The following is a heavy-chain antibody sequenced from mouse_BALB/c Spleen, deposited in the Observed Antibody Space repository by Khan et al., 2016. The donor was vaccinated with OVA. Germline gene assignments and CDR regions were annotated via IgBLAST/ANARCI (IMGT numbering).Heavy chain of an antibody. CDR3: ARRNYYGTRNFDV. Sequence: QVQLQQPGAELVKPGTSVKLSCKASGYNFTSYWINWVKLRPGQGLEWIGDIYPGSGSTNYNEKFKSKAALTVDTSSSTAYMQLNSLASEDSALYSCARRNYYGTRNFDVWGAGTTVTVSS. J-gene: IGHJ1*01. D-gene: IGHD1-1*01. CDR2: IYPGSGST. V-gene: IGHV1-55*01. CDR1: GYNFTSYW.